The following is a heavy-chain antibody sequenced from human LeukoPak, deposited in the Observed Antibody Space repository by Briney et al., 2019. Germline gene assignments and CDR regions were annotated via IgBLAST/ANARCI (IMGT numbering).Heavy chain of an antibody. CDR1: GFTFGKYW. CDR2: IKLDGSEK. V-gene: IGHV3-7*03. CDR3: ARDQYDTWSRRGNFDS. D-gene: IGHD3-3*01. Sequence: GGSLRLSCVASGFTFGKYWMSWVRQAPGKGLEWVANIKLDGSEKNYVDSVKGRFTISRDNTKNSLYLQVNSLRVEDTAVFYCARDQYDTWSRRGNFDSWGQGTLVIVSS. J-gene: IGHJ4*02.